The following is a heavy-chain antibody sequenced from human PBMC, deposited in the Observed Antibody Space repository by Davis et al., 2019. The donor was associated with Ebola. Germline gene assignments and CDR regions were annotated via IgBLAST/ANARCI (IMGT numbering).Heavy chain of an antibody. CDR1: GFPFSRYW. CDR3: AREDFDLYYDFWSGYPKWFDP. V-gene: IGHV3-74*01. Sequence: GESLKISCAASGFPFSRYWMHWIRQAPGKGLEWVSRIDTDGNVTAYADSVKGRFTISRDNAENTLYLQMNGLRAEDTAVYYCAREDFDLYYDFWSGYPKWFDPWGQGTLVTVSS. J-gene: IGHJ5*02. D-gene: IGHD3-3*01. CDR2: IDTDGNVT.